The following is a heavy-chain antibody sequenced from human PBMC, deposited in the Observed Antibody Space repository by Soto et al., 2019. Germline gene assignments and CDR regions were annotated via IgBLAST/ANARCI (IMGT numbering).Heavy chain of an antibody. D-gene: IGHD6-19*01. CDR3: AREDSSGYQKVYYYGMDV. CDR1: GFTVSSNY. CDR2: IYSGGST. Sequence: PGGSLRLSCAASGFTVSSNYMSWVRQAPGKGLEWVSVIYSGGSTYYADSVKGRFTISRHNSKNTLYLQMNSLRAEDTAVYYCAREDSSGYQKVYYYGMDVWGQGTTVTVSS. J-gene: IGHJ6*02. V-gene: IGHV3-53*04.